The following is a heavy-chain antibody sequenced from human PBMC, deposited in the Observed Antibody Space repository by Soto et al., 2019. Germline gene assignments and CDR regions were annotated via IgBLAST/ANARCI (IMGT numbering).Heavy chain of an antibody. Sequence: QVQLVESGGGVVQPGRSLRLSCEASGFTFSSYGMHWVRQAPGKGLEWVAVIWYDGSNKYYADYVKGRFTISRDNSKNTLYLQMNSLRAEDTAVYYCARAAAGGYGMDVWGQGTTVTVSS. CDR3: ARAAAGGYGMDV. CDR1: GFTFSSYG. CDR2: IWYDGSNK. D-gene: IGHD6-13*01. V-gene: IGHV3-33*01. J-gene: IGHJ6*02.